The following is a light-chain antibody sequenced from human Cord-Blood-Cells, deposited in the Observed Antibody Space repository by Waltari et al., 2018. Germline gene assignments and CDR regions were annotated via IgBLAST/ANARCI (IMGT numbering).Light chain of an antibody. V-gene: IGLV1-44*01. CDR1: SSNIGSNT. CDR3: AAWDDSLNGPV. J-gene: IGLJ3*02. CDR2: SNN. Sequence: QSVLTQPPSASGTPGQRVTISCSGSSSNIGSNTVNWYQQLPGTAPKLLIYSNNQRPSGVPDRFSGVKSGTSASLAISGLQSEDEADYYCAAWDDSLNGPVFGGGTKLTVL.